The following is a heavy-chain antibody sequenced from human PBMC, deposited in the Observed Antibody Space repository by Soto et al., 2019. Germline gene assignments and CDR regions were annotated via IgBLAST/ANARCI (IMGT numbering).Heavy chain of an antibody. CDR3: AGYSNSWSKYVKH. Sequence: VQLQQWGAGLLKPSETLSLTCAVYGGSFSGYCWSWIRQTTGERLEWVGDICHGGGANYNPSLKSRVSFSMDPSKTQFSLKLNSVMAADTAVYYCAGYSNSWSKYVKHWGRGSLVTVSS. CDR2: ICHGGGA. J-gene: IGHJ1*01. CDR1: GGSFSGYC. V-gene: IGHV4-34*01. D-gene: IGHD6-13*01.